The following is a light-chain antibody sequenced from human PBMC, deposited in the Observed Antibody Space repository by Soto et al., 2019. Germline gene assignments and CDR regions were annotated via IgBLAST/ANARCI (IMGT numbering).Light chain of an antibody. CDR2: DAS. J-gene: IGKJ5*01. V-gene: IGKV1D-13*01. CDR1: QGVSSS. Sequence: AIQLTQSPSSLSASVGDRVTITRRASQGVSSSLAWYQQKPGTAPKLLIYDASDLETGVPSRFSGSGSGTDFTLTISSLQPEEFATYYCQQFNNYPLTFGQGTRLQIK. CDR3: QQFNNYPLT.